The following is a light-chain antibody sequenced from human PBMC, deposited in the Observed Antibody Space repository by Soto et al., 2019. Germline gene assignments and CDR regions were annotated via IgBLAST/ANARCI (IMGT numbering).Light chain of an antibody. CDR2: DAS. J-gene: IGKJ4*01. CDR1: QSVTSSF. V-gene: IGKV3-11*01. CDR3: QQRSNWPPL. Sequence: IVLTQSPGTLSLSPGERATLSCRASQSVTSSFLAWYQQKPGQAPRLLIYDASNRATGIPARFSGSGSGTDFTLTISSLEPEDFAVYSCQQRSNWPPLFGGGTKVEIK.